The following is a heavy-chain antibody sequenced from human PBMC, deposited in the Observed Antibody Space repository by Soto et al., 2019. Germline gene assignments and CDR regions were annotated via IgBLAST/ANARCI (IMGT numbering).Heavy chain of an antibody. V-gene: IGHV1-69*01. CDR3: AREDYGDYGWFEP. D-gene: IGHD4-17*01. Sequence: SVTVSCPPSGGTFSSYAISWVRQAPGQGLEGLGGIIPIFGTANYAQKFQGRVTITAEESTSTAYMELSSLRSEHTAVYYCAREDYGDYGWFEPWGQGTLVSASA. J-gene: IGHJ5*02. CDR2: IIPIFGTA. CDR1: GGTFSSYA.